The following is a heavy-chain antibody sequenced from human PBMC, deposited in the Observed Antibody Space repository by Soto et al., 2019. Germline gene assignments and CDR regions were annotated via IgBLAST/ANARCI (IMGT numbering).Heavy chain of an antibody. CDR3: ASSYDSSGYYNQYYYYYGMDV. Sequence: KSSETLSLTCTVSGGSISSYYWSWIRQPPGKGLEWIGYIYYSGSTNYNPSLKSRVTISVDTSKNRFSLKLSSVTAADTAVYYCASSYDSSGYYNQYYYYYGMDVWGQGTTVTVSS. J-gene: IGHJ6*02. D-gene: IGHD3-22*01. V-gene: IGHV4-59*01. CDR1: GGSISSYY. CDR2: IYYSGST.